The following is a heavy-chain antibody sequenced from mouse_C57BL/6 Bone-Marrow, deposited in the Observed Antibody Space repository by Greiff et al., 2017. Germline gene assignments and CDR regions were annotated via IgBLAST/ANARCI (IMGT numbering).Heavy chain of an antibody. V-gene: IGHV1-55*01. CDR2: IYPGRGST. D-gene: IGHD2-5*01. J-gene: IGHJ1*03. Sequence: QVQLQQPGAELVKPGASVKMSCTASGYTFTSYWITWVKQRPGQGLEWIGDIYPGRGSTNYNEKFKSKGTLTVDTSSSTAYMQLSSLTSEDSAVYYCARPYYSNYWYFDVWGTGTTVTVSS. CDR3: ARPYYSNYWYFDV. CDR1: GYTFTSYW.